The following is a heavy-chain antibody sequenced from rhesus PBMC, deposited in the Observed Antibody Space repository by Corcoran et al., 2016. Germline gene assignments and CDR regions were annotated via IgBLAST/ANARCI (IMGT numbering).Heavy chain of an antibody. CDR2: IYGSGGSN. CDR3: AREYSSWSHFDY. Sequence: QVQLQESGPGLVKPSETLSLTCPVSGGSISDSYYWSWLRQPPGKGLEWMGRIYGSGGSNNHNPALKGRVTRSRDTAKNQCALKLSSGTASDTAVDYCAREYSSWSHFDYWGQGVLVTVSS. D-gene: IGHD6-13*01. V-gene: IGHV4-160*01. CDR1: GGSISDSYY. J-gene: IGHJ4*01.